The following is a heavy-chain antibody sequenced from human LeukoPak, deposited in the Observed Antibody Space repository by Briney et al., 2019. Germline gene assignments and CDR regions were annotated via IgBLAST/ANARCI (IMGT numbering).Heavy chain of an antibody. CDR3: ARDEVGDSSGWYGY. Sequence: GGSLRLSCAASGFTFSTYGMHWVRQAPGKGLEWVSSISSSSSYIYYADSVKGRFTISRDNAKNSLYLQMNSLRAEDTAVYYCARDEVGDSSGWYGYWGQGTLVTVSS. CDR2: ISSSSSYI. J-gene: IGHJ4*02. CDR1: GFTFSTYG. D-gene: IGHD6-19*01. V-gene: IGHV3-21*01.